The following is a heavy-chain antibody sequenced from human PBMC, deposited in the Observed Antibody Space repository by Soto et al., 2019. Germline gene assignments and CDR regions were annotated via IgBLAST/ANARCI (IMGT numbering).Heavy chain of an antibody. CDR2: INAGNGNT. Sequence: ASVKVSCKASGYTFTSYAMHWVRQAPGQRLEWMGWINAGNGNTKYSQKFQGRVTITRDTSASTAYMELSSLRSEDTAVYYCARGSVTMIVVVTPFDYWGQGTLVTVSS. J-gene: IGHJ4*02. CDR3: ARGSVTMIVVVTPFDY. CDR1: GYTFTSYA. D-gene: IGHD3-22*01. V-gene: IGHV1-3*01.